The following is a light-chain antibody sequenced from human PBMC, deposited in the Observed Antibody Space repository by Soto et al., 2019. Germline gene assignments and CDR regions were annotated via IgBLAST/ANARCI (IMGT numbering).Light chain of an antibody. J-gene: IGLJ2*01. CDR2: EVN. CDR3: STFAVSPVI. CDR1: STDVGAYNY. Sequence: QSALTQPPSASGSPGQSVTISCTGTSTDVGAYNYVSWYQQHPGKAPKLIIFEVNKRPSGVPDRFSGSKSGTTASLTVSGLQADDEADYYCSTFAVSPVIFGGGTKLTVL. V-gene: IGLV2-8*01.